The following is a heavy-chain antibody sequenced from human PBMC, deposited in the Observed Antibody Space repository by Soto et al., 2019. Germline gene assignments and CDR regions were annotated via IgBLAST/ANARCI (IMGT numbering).Heavy chain of an antibody. D-gene: IGHD3-22*01. Sequence: PSETLSLTCTVSGGSISSGGYYWNWIRQHPGKGLEWIGNIYYRGSTYYNPSLKSRVTISVDTSKNQFSLKLSSVTAADTAVYYCAGRGVDYDSSGSKGMLDYWGQGTLVTVSS. CDR2: IYYRGST. CDR3: AGRGVDYDSSGSKGMLDY. J-gene: IGHJ4*02. CDR1: GGSISSGGYY. V-gene: IGHV4-31*03.